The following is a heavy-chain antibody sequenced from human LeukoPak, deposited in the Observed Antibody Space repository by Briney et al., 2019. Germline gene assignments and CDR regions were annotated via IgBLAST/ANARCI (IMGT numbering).Heavy chain of an antibody. Sequence: PSETLSLTCTVSGGSISSGGYYWSWIRQAPGKGLEWIGYIYHSGSTYYNPSLKSRVTISVDRSKNQFSLKLSSVTAADTAVYYCARGSSSSWYSLFDYWGQGTLVTVSS. CDR2: IYHSGST. D-gene: IGHD6-13*01. CDR1: GGSISSGGYY. J-gene: IGHJ4*02. CDR3: ARGSSSSWYSLFDY. V-gene: IGHV4-30-2*01.